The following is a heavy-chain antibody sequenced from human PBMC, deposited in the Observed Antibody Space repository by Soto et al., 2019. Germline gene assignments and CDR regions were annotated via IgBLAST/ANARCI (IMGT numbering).Heavy chain of an antibody. J-gene: IGHJ4*02. CDR3: AHSLAWKSATLDY. V-gene: IGHV2-5*02. Sequence: QITLKESGPTLVQPTQTLTLTCAFSGFSLTSSGVAVGWVRQPPGRAMEWLALIYWDDDKRYSPSLTSRLTITKDTSKTQGVLTMTNRDPVDTATYYCAHSLAWKSATLDYGGQGTLVTVSS. D-gene: IGHD1-1*01. CDR2: IYWDDDK. CDR1: GFSLTSSGVA.